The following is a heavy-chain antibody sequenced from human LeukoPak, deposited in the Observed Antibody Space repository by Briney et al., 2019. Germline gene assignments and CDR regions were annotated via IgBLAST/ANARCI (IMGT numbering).Heavy chain of an antibody. Sequence: ASVKVSCKASGGTFSSYAISWVRQAPGQGLEWMGRIIPILGIANYAQKFQGRVTITADKSTSTAYMELSSLRSEDTAVYYCARDGGAADYFDYWGQGTLVTVYS. CDR1: GGTFSSYA. J-gene: IGHJ4*02. D-gene: IGHD3-16*01. V-gene: IGHV1-69*04. CDR2: IIPILGIA. CDR3: ARDGGAADYFDY.